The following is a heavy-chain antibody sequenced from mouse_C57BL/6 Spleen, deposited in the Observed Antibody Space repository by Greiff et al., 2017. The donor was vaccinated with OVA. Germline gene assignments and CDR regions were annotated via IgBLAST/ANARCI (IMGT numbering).Heavy chain of an antibody. CDR1: GYTFTSYW. J-gene: IGHJ3*01. Sequence: QVQLQQPGTELVKPGASVKLSCKASGYTFTSYWMHWVKQRPGQGLEWIGNINPSNGGTNYNEKFKSKATLTVDKSSSTAYMQLSSLTSEASAVYYGARERYDYETWFAYWGQGTLVTVSA. V-gene: IGHV1-53*01. CDR3: ARERYDYETWFAY. CDR2: INPSNGGT. D-gene: IGHD2-4*01.